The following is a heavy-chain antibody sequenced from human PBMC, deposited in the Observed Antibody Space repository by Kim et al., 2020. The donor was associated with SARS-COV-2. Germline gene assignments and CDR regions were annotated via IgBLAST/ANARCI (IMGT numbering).Heavy chain of an antibody. CDR3: ARDWTDDVNTDAFDI. D-gene: IGHD2-2*02. J-gene: IGHJ3*02. V-gene: IGHV1-18*01. Sequence: AEKVKGRVTMTTDTSTSTAYVELRSLRSVDTAVYYCARDWTDDVNTDAFDIWGQGTMVTVSS.